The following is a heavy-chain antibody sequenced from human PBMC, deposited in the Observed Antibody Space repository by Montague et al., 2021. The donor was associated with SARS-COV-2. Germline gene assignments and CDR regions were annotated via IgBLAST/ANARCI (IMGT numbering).Heavy chain of an antibody. V-gene: IGHV3-13*01. J-gene: IGHJ6*02. Sequence: SLSLSFSASGFTFGSYDMHWVRQGTGKGLEWVSAIATAGGTYYAGSVTGRFTISRENAKNSLYLQMHSLRAGDTAVYYCARAGAPIAAAGNFYHYGMDVWGQGTTVTVSS. CDR3: ARAGAPIAAAGNFYHYGMDV. D-gene: IGHD6-13*01. CDR2: IATAGGT. CDR1: GFTFGSYD.